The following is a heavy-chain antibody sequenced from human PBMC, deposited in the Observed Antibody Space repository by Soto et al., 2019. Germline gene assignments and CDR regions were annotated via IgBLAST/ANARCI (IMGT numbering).Heavy chain of an antibody. V-gene: IGHV4-4*02. Sequence: SETLSLTCAVSGVSISTYNWWSWVRQPPGKGLEWIGETYHTGRTHYNPSLKSRITISVDKSKNQFSLKLSSLTAADTAVYYCARASRVVGKDVWGQGTTVTVSS. CDR2: TYHTGRT. J-gene: IGHJ6*02. D-gene: IGHD2-2*01. CDR3: ARASRVVGKDV. CDR1: GVSISTYNW.